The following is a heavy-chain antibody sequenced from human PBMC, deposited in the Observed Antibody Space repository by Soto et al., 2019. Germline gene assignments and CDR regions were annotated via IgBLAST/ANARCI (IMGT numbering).Heavy chain of an antibody. CDR1: GYTFTGYY. CDR2: INPNSGGT. CDR3: ARDSKYYDFWSGYLWYGDTRYPADLDY. D-gene: IGHD3-3*01. J-gene: IGHJ4*02. Sequence: QVQLVQSGAEVKKPGASVKVSCKASGYTFTGYYMHWVRQAPGQRLEWMGWINPNSGGTNYAQKFQGWVTMTRDTSISTAYMELSRLRSDDTAVYYCARDSKYYDFWSGYLWYGDTRYPADLDYWGQGTLVTVSS. V-gene: IGHV1-2*04.